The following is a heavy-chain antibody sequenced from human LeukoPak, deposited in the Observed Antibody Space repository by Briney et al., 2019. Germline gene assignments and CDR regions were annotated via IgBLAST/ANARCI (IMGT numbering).Heavy chain of an antibody. CDR2: ISSRSTYI. CDR3: AKSTRAVMAMMDV. V-gene: IGHV3-21*01. J-gene: IGHJ6*04. Sequence: GGSLRLSCAASGSTFSSYSMNWVRQAPGKGLEWVSSISSRSTYIYYADSVKGRFNAKNSLFLQMNSLRAEDTAVYFCAKSTRAVMAMMDVWGKGTTVTVSS. D-gene: IGHD3-16*01. CDR1: GSTFSSYS.